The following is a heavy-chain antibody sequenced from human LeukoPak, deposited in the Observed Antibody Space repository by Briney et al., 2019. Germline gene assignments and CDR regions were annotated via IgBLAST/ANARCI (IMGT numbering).Heavy chain of an antibody. Sequence: ASVKVSCKASGYTFTSYGISWVRQAPGQGLEWMGWISAYNGNTNYAQKLQGRVTMTTDTSTSTAYMELRSLRSDDTAVYYCARVYSSGWYPLHYYYYYGMDVWGQGTTVTVFS. CDR2: ISAYNGNT. D-gene: IGHD6-19*01. V-gene: IGHV1-18*01. CDR3: ARVYSSGWYPLHYYYYYGMDV. J-gene: IGHJ6*02. CDR1: GYTFTSYG.